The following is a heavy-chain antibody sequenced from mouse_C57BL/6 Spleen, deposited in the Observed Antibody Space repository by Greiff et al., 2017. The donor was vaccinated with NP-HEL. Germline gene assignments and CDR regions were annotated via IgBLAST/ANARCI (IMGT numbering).Heavy chain of an antibody. CDR3: ARGYSNYGTRYFDV. J-gene: IGHJ1*03. D-gene: IGHD2-5*01. V-gene: IGHV1-14*01. CDR2: IYPYNDGT. Sequence: VQLQQSGPELVKPGASVKMSCKASGYTFTSYVMHWVKQKPGQGLEWIGYIYPYNDGTKYNEKFKGKATLTSDKSSSTAYMELSSLTSEDSAVYYCARGYSNYGTRYFDVWGTGTTVTVSS. CDR1: GYTFTSYV.